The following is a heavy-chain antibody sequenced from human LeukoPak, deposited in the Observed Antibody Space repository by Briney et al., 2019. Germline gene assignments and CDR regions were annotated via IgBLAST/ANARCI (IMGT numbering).Heavy chain of an antibody. J-gene: IGHJ3*02. V-gene: IGHV1-69*05. Sequence: SVKVSCKASGGTFSSYAISWVRQAPGQGLEWMGGIIPIFGTANYAQKFQGRVTITTDESTSTAYMELSSLRSEDTAVYYCARSNIVVVVAVWQGAFDIWGQGTMVTVSS. D-gene: IGHD2-15*01. CDR2: IIPIFGTA. CDR1: GGTFSSYA. CDR3: ARSNIVVVVAVWQGAFDI.